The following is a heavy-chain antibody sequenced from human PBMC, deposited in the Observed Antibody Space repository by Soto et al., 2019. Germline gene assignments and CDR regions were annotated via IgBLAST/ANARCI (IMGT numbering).Heavy chain of an antibody. J-gene: IGHJ5*02. D-gene: IGHD3-10*01. CDR2: IIPIFGTA. CDR3: ARDWASMVRGVIHWFDP. Sequence: QVQLVQSGAEVKKPGSSVKVSCKASGGTFSSYAISWVRQAPGQGLEWMGGIIPIFGTANYAQKFQGRVTITAEESTSTAYMELSSLRSEDTAVYYCARDWASMVRGVIHWFDPWGQGTLVTVSS. V-gene: IGHV1-69*01. CDR1: GGTFSSYA.